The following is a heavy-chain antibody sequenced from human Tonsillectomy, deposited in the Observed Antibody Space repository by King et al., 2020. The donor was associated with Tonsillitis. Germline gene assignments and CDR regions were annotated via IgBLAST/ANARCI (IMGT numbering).Heavy chain of an antibody. J-gene: IGHJ4*02. V-gene: IGHV1-69*12. CDR2: IIPIFATA. D-gene: IGHD3-22*01. Sequence: QLVQSGAEVKKPGSSVKVSCKASGGTFSSYAINWVRQAPGQGLEWMGGIIPIFATANYAQKFQGRVTITADESTSTAYMEVSSLRSEDTAVYYCARVPYDSSYYYYEAHDYWGQGTLVTVSS. CDR1: GGTFSSYA. CDR3: ARVPYDSSYYYYEAHDY.